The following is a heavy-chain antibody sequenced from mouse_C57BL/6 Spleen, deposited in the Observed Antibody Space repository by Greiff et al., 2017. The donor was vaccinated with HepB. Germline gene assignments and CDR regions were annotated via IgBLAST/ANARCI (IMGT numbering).Heavy chain of an antibody. CDR1: GYTFTSYW. V-gene: IGHV1-7*01. CDR3: ARPYYGNYGYFDV. Sequence: VQLQQSGAELAKPGASVKLSCKASGYTFTSYWMHWVKQRPGQGLEWIGYINPSSGYTKYNQKFKDKATLTADKSSSTAYMQLRSLTYEDSAVYYCARPYYGNYGYFDVWGTGTTVTVSS. CDR2: INPSSGYT. D-gene: IGHD2-10*01. J-gene: IGHJ1*03.